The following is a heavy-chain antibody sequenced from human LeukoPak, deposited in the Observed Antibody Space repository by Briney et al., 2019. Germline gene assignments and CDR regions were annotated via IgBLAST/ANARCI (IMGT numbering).Heavy chain of an antibody. J-gene: IGHJ4*02. CDR3: VSFYETY. V-gene: IGHV3-74*01. D-gene: IGHD2-2*01. CDR2: INSDGSWT. Sequence: GGSLRLSCAASGNYWMHWVRQAPGKGLVWVSHINSDGSWTSYADSVKGRFTISKDNAKNTVYLQMNNLRAEDTSVYYCVSFYETYWGRGTLVTVSS. CDR1: GNYW.